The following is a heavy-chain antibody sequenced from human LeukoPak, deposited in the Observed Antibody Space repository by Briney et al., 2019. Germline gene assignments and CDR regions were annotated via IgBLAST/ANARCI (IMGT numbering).Heavy chain of an antibody. Sequence: GGSLRLSCAASGFTFDDYAMHWVRQAPGKGLEWVSGISWNSGSIGYADSVKGRFTISRDNAKNSLYLQMNSLRAEDTALYYCVKVDGCSYGYFDYWGQGTLVTVSS. CDR1: GFTFDDYA. CDR2: ISWNSGSI. D-gene: IGHD5-18*01. V-gene: IGHV3-9*01. CDR3: VKVDGCSYGYFDY. J-gene: IGHJ4*02.